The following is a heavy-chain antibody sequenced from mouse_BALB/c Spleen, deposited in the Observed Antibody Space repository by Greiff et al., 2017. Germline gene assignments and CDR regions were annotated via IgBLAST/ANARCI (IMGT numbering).Heavy chain of an antibody. CDR1: GFTFSSYA. CDR2: ISSGGSYT. CDR3: ARVGDYGYAMDY. D-gene: IGHD2-4*01. Sequence: VKLVESGGGLVKPGGSLKLSCAASGFTFSSYAMSWVRQTPEKRLEWVATISSGGSYTYYPDSVKGRFTISRDNAKNTLYLQMSSLRSEDTAMYYCARVGDYGYAMDYWGQGTSVTVSS. V-gene: IGHV5-9-3*01. J-gene: IGHJ4*01.